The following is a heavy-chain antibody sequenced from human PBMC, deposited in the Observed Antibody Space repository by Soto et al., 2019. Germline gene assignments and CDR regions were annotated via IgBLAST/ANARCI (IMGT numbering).Heavy chain of an antibody. D-gene: IGHD6-13*01. CDR1: GGSISSSSYY. CDR3: AREVTAAAGDRNAFDI. CDR2: IYYSGST. J-gene: IGHJ3*02. Sequence: SETLSLTCTVSGGSISSSSYYWGWIRQPPGKGLEWIGSIYYSGSTYYNPSLKSRVTISVDTSKNQFSLKLSSVTAADTAVYYCAREVTAAAGDRNAFDIWGQGTMVTVSS. V-gene: IGHV4-39*02.